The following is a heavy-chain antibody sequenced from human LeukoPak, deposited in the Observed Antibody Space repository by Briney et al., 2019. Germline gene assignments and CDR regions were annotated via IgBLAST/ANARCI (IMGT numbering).Heavy chain of an antibody. J-gene: IGHJ4*02. V-gene: IGHV4-59*01. Sequence: SETLSLTCTVSGGSISSYYWSWLRQPPGKGLGWVGYIYYSGSTNYNPSLKSRVTISVDTSKNQFSLKLSSVTAADTAVYYCARVGERGTHYGDLYYFDYWGQGTLVTVSS. CDR2: IYYSGST. D-gene: IGHD4-17*01. CDR3: ARVGERGTHYGDLYYFDY. CDR1: GGSISSYY.